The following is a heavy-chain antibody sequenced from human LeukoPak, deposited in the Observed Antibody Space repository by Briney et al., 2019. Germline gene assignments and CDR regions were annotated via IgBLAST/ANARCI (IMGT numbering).Heavy chain of an antibody. CDR1: GFTFRSYW. Sequence: GGSLRLSCAASGFTFRSYWMHWLRQAPGKGLVGVSRINSEGISTIYADSVKGRCTLSRDNAKNKLYLQMNSLRAEDTAVYYCARGTYYYDSSGSWSYWGQGTLVTVSS. D-gene: IGHD3-22*01. J-gene: IGHJ4*02. CDR2: INSEGIST. V-gene: IGHV3-74*01. CDR3: ARGTYYYDSSGSWSY.